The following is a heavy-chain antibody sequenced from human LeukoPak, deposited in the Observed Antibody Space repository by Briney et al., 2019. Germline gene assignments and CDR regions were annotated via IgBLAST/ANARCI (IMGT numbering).Heavy chain of an antibody. Sequence: GGSLRLSCAASGFTFSSYAMSWVRQAPGKGLEWVSAISGSGGSTYYADSVKGRFTISRDNSKNTLYLQMNSLRAEDTAVYYCAKVQRSTMTPRYYFDYWGQGTLVTVSS. CDR2: ISGSGGST. D-gene: IGHD3-22*01. V-gene: IGHV3-23*01. CDR3: AKVQRSTMTPRYYFDY. J-gene: IGHJ4*02. CDR1: GFTFSSYA.